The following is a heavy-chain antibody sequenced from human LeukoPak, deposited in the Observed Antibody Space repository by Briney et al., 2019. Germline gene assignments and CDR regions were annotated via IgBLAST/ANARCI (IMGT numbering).Heavy chain of an antibody. D-gene: IGHD4-17*01. CDR3: ARLTTVTTFRIPVLSAFDI. CDR1: GFPFSSYS. CDR2: ISSSSSYI. J-gene: IGHJ3*02. V-gene: IGHV3-21*01. Sequence: GSLLLSCAASGFPFSSYSMNWVRPAPGKGLEWVSSISSSSSYIYYAASVKGRFTISRDNAKNSLYLQMNSVRAEDTAVYYCARLTTVTTFRIPVLSAFDIWGQGTMVSVSS.